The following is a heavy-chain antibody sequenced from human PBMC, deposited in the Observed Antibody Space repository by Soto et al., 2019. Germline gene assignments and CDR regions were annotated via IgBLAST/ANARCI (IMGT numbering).Heavy chain of an antibody. CDR1: GDSVSSGSHS. J-gene: IGHJ6*02. V-gene: IGHV4-61*01. CDR3: ARNESSYDYGMDV. CDR2: IYSSGFA. Sequence: PSETLSLTCTVSGDSVSSGSHSWSWIRQPPGKGLEWIGFIYSSGFANYNPSLKSRSTISLDTSKNRFSLKLSSVTAGDTAVHYCARNESSYDYGMDVWGQGTKVTVSS.